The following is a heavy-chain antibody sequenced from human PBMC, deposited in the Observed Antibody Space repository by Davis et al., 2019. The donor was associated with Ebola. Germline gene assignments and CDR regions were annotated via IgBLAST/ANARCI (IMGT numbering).Heavy chain of an antibody. V-gene: IGHV3-15*05. D-gene: IGHD2/OR15-2a*01. J-gene: IGHJ4*02. CDR2: IKSKNDGEIT. Sequence: PGGSLRLSCAASGFIFSKAWMSWVRQAPGKGLEWVGRIKSKNDGEITDYIAPVKGRFIISRDDSKDTLYLQMNSLRAEDTAVYYCVRGYSINYFFWGQGTLVTVSS. CDR3: VRGYSINYFF. CDR1: GFIFSKAW.